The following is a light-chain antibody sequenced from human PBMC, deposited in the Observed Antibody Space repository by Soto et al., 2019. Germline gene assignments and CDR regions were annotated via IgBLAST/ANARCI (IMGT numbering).Light chain of an antibody. CDR2: DAS. CDR1: QNIHDK. CDR3: QQYNRWPLT. J-gene: IGKJ4*01. V-gene: IGKV3-15*01. Sequence: EIVMTQSPATLSVSPGERVSLSCRASQNIHDKLAWYQQKPGQTPRLLIYDASTRATGISGSFSGSGSGTEFTLTISGLQSEDFAVYYCQQYNRWPLTFGGGTKVEIK.